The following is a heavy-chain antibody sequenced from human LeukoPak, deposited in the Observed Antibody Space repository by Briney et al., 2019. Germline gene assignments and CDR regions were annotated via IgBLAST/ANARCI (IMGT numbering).Heavy chain of an antibody. J-gene: IGHJ4*02. CDR3: AKGGFLEWLSQFDC. V-gene: IGHV3-30-3*01. Sequence: GGSLRRSCAASGFTFSSYAMHWVRQAPGKGLEWVAVISYDGSNKYYADSVKGRFTISRDNAKNSLYLQMNSLRAEDTALYYCAKGGFLEWLSQFDCWGQGTLVTVSS. D-gene: IGHD3-3*01. CDR1: GFTFSSYA. CDR2: ISYDGSNK.